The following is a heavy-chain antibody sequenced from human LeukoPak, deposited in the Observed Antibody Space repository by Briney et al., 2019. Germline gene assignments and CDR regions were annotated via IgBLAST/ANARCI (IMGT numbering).Heavy chain of an antibody. Sequence: SVKVSCKASGGTFSSYAISWVRQAPGQGLEWMGGIIPIFGTANYAQKFQGRVTITTDESTSTAYMELSSLRSEDTAVYYCARGRYSSSSRSRWFDPWGQGTLVTVSS. D-gene: IGHD6-6*01. CDR1: GGTFSSYA. CDR2: IIPIFGTA. J-gene: IGHJ5*02. CDR3: ARGRYSSSSRSRWFDP. V-gene: IGHV1-69*05.